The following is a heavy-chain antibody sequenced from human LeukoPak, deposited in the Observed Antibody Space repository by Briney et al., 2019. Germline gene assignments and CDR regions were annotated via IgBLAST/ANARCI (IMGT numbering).Heavy chain of an antibody. CDR3: ARKAYCGGDCYSEAYYYYGMDV. J-gene: IGHJ6*02. CDR2: IIPIFGTA. CDR1: GYTFTSYG. V-gene: IGHV1-69*13. D-gene: IGHD2-21*02. Sequence: ASVKVSCKASGYTFTSYGISWVRQAPGQGLEWMGGIIPIFGTANYAQKFQGRVTITADESTSTAYMELSSLRSEDTAVYYCARKAYCGGDCYSEAYYYYGMDVWGQGTTVTVSS.